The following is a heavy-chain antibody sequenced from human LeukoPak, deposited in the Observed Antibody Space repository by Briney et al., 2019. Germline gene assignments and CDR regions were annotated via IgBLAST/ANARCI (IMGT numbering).Heavy chain of an antibody. CDR2: ISGSGVPT. V-gene: IGHV3-23*01. J-gene: IGHJ4*02. CDR1: GFTLSDYA. D-gene: IGHD2-8*01. Sequence: PGGSLRLSCAASGFTLSDYAMTWVRQAPGKGLEWVSAISGSGVPTPYTDSVRGRFTISRDNSKNTLFLQMNSLRAEDTAVYYCAKQPYCSHGLCYLRYYFDSWGQGTLVTVSS. CDR3: AKQPYCSHGLCYLRYYFDS.